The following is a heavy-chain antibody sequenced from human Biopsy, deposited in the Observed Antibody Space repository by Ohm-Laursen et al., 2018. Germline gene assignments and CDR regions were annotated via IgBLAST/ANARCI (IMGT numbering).Heavy chain of an antibody. J-gene: IGHJ6*02. Sequence: SVKVSCKASGVTSRNLAINWVRQAPGQGLEWVGRIFPIVGTEDHALKFKDRITINADESTNTAYMELSSLRSEDTAIYYCARGSGSYSRVMDVWGRGTTVIVSS. CDR2: IFPIVGTE. CDR3: ARGSGSYSRVMDV. CDR1: GVTSRNLA. V-gene: IGHV1-69*11. D-gene: IGHD3-10*01.